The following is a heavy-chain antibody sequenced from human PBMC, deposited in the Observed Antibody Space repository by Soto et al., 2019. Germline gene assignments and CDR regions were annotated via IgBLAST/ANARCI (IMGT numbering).Heavy chain of an antibody. Sequence: ASVKVSCKASGYTFTSYYMHWVRQAPGQGLEWMGIINPSGGSTSYAQKFQGRVTMTTDTSTSTAYMELRSLRSDDTAVYYCARDLPNDCGGDCPVDYWGQGTLVTVSS. CDR2: INPSGGST. J-gene: IGHJ4*02. CDR1: GYTFTSYY. D-gene: IGHD2-21*02. CDR3: ARDLPNDCGGDCPVDY. V-gene: IGHV1-46*01.